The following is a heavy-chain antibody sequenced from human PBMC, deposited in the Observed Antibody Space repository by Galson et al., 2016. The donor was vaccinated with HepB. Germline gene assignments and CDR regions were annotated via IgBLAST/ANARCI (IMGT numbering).Heavy chain of an antibody. Sequence: SVKVSCKASGYTFSSYGINWVRQAPGQGLEWMGWISAYNGNTNYAERFQDRVTLTTDTSTSTAYMELRSLKSDDTAVYFCARGANRTTVITSMSNFDFWGQGTLVTVSS. J-gene: IGHJ4*02. CDR1: GYTFSSYG. CDR2: ISAYNGNT. V-gene: IGHV1-18*04. D-gene: IGHD4-17*01. CDR3: ARGANRTTVITSMSNFDF.